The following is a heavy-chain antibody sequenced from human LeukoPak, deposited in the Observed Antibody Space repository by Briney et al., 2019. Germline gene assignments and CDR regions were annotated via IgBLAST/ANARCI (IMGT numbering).Heavy chain of an antibody. CDR1: GFTFSNAW. J-gene: IGHJ4*02. V-gene: IGHV3-15*01. CDR2: IKSKTDDGTT. Sequence: SGGSLTLSCAASGFTFSNAWMSWVRQAPGKGLDWVGRIKSKTDDGTTDYAAPVKGRFTISRDDSKNTLYLQMNSLKTEDTAVYYCTTFSMVVVVLTTWGQGTLVTASS. D-gene: IGHD3-22*01. CDR3: TTFSMVVVVLTT.